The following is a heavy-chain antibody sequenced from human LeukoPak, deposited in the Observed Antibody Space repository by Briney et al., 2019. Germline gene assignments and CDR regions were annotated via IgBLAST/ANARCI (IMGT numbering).Heavy chain of an antibody. J-gene: IGHJ4*02. CDR3: AGKVPIRY. D-gene: IGHD3-10*01. CDR1: GGSFSGYY. Sequence: PSETLSLTCAVYGGSFSGYYWSWIRQPPGKGLEWIGEINHSGSTNYNPSLKSRVTISVDTSKNQFSLKLSSVTAADTAVYYCAGKVPIRYWGQGTLVTVSS. V-gene: IGHV4-34*01. CDR2: INHSGST.